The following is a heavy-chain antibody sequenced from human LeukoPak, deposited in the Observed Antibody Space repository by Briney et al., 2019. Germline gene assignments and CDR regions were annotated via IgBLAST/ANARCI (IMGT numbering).Heavy chain of an antibody. CDR2: ISGSGGST. J-gene: IGHJ3*01. D-gene: IGHD2-21*01. CDR3: AKGKVNHDGALDA. V-gene: IGHV3-23*01. Sequence: GGSLRLSCAASGFTFSSYAMSWVRQAPGKGLEWVSAISGSGGSTYYADSVKGRFTISRDNSKKTLYLQMNSLRAEDTAVYYCAKGKVNHDGALDAWGQGTLVTVSS. CDR1: GFTFSSYA.